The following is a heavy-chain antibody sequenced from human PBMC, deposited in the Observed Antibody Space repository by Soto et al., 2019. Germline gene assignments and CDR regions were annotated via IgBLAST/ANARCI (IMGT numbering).Heavy chain of an antibody. CDR1: GGSISSYY. CDR3: VRDGPGGGCNPFDY. CDR2: IYTSGST. Sequence: QVQLQESGPGLVKPSETLSLTCTVSGGSISSYYWSWIRQPAGKGQEWIGRIYTSGSTKYNPSLKSRVTMSVDTSKNQFSLKLSSVTAADTAVYYCVRDGPGGGCNPFDYWGQGTLVTVSS. J-gene: IGHJ4*02. V-gene: IGHV4-4*07. D-gene: IGHD3-16*01.